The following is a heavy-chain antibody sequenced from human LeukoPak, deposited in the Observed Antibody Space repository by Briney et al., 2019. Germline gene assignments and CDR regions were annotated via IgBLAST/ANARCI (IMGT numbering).Heavy chain of an antibody. V-gene: IGHV4-34*01. CDR2: INHSGST. CDR1: CGSFSGYY. J-gene: IGHJ1*01. D-gene: IGHD2-2*02. CDR3: ATDIVVVPAAIAAEEYFQH. Sequence: SETLSLTCAVYCGSFSGYYWSWIRQPPGKGLEWIGEINHSGSTNYNPSLKSRVTISVDTSKNQFSLKLSSVTAADTAVYYCATDIVVVPAAIAAEEYFQHWGQGTLVTVSS.